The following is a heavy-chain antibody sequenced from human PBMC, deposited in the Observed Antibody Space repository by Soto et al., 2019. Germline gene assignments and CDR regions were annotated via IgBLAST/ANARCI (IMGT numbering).Heavy chain of an antibody. CDR2: ISGSGGTI. CDR3: ARETGLRSSGWSYYFDF. CDR1: GFTLSSYS. Sequence: EVQLVESGGGLVQPGGSLRLSCAASGFTLSSYSMHWVRQAPGKGLEWVSYISGSGGTIYYADSVKGRFTISRDNAKNSLSVQRNSLRDEDTAVYFCARETGLRSSGWSYYFDFWVQGTLVTVSS. J-gene: IGHJ4*02. D-gene: IGHD6-19*01. V-gene: IGHV3-48*02.